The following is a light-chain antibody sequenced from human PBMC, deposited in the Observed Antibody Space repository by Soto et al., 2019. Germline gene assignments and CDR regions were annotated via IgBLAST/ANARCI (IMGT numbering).Light chain of an antibody. J-gene: IGLJ2*01. CDR2: EVS. CDR3: SSYTTSSTPVV. V-gene: IGLV2-14*01. Sequence: QSALTQPASVSGSPGQSITISCTGTSSDVGGYNYVSWYQQHPGKGPKIMIYEVSNRPSGVSNRFSGSKSGNTASLTISGLQAEDEADYYCSSYTTSSTPVVFGGGTKLTVL. CDR1: SSDVGGYNY.